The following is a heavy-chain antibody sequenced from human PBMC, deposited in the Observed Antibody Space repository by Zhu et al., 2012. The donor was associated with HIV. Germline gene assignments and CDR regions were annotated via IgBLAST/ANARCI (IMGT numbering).Heavy chain of an antibody. Sequence: QVQLLESGPGLVKPSETLSLTCTVSGGSISNYYWSWIRQPPGKGLEWIGYIYYSGSTSYNPSLKSRVTTSLDTSKNQFSLKLRFVTAADTAVYYCARVVVMAAPHSDYWGQGTLVTVSS. CDR3: ARVVVMAAPHSDY. J-gene: IGHJ4*02. D-gene: IGHD4-23*01. CDR2: IYYSGST. CDR1: GGSISNYY. V-gene: IGHV4-59*01.